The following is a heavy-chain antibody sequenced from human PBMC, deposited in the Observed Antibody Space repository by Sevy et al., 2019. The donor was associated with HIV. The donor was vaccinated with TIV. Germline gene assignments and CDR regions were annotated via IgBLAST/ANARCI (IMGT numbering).Heavy chain of an antibody. V-gene: IGHV3-30-3*01. Sequence: GGSLGLSCAASGFTFSSYAMHWVRQAPGKGLEWVAVISYDGSNKYYADSVKGRFTISRDNSKNTLYLQMNSLRAEDTAVYYCARDKPTHPTPRVAAPDYWGQGTLVTVSS. CDR3: ARDKPTHPTPRVAAPDY. CDR1: GFTFSSYA. D-gene: IGHD6-13*01. J-gene: IGHJ4*02. CDR2: ISYDGSNK.